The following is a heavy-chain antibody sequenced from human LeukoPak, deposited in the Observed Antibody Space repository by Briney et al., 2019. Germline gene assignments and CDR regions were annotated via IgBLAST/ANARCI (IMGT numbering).Heavy chain of an antibody. J-gene: IGHJ3*02. V-gene: IGHV4-59*01. D-gene: IGHD5-24*01. CDR1: GGSISSYF. Sequence: SETLSLTCTVSGGSISSYFWNWIRQPPGKGLEWIGYIYYSGSTNYNPSLKSRVTISVDTSNNQFSLKLSSVTAADTAVYYCARDREMATTKAFDIWGQGTVVTVSS. CDR3: ARDREMATTKAFDI. CDR2: IYYSGST.